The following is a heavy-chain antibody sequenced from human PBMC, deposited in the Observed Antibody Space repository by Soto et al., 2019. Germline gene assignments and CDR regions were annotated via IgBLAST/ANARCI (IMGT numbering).Heavy chain of an antibody. V-gene: IGHV3-23*01. D-gene: IGHD2-15*01. Sequence: EVQLLESGGGLVQPGGSLRLSCAASGFTFSSYAMSWVRQAPGKGLEWVSAISGSGGSTYYADSVKGRFTISRDNSKNTLYLQMNSLRAEDTAVYYCAKVSRSARKAEEYCSGGSCYSNTDYWGQGTLVTVSS. CDR3: AKVSRSARKAEEYCSGGSCYSNTDY. CDR2: ISGSGGST. J-gene: IGHJ4*02. CDR1: GFTFSSYA.